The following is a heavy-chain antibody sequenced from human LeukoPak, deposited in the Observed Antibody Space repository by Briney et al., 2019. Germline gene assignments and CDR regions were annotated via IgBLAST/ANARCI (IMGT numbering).Heavy chain of an antibody. CDR3: ARGRLVGYSYGSQTNFDY. CDR2: INPSGGST. Sequence: ASVKVSCKASGYTFTSYYMHWVRQAPGQGLEWMGIINPSGGSTSYAQKFQGRVTMTRDTSTSTVYMELSSLRSEDTAVYYCARGRLVGYSYGSQTNFDYWGQGTLVTVSS. V-gene: IGHV1-46*01. CDR1: GYTFTSYY. D-gene: IGHD5-18*01. J-gene: IGHJ4*02.